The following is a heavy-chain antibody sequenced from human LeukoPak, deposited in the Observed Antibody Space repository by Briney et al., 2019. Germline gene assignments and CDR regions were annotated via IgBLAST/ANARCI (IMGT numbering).Heavy chain of an antibody. CDR3: ARGSGSFDY. Sequence: KPGGSLRLSCAASGFTFSSYSMNWVRQAPGEGLEWVSSISSSSSYIYYADSVRGRFTISRDNAKNSLYLQMNSLRAEDTAVYYCARGSGSFDYWGQGTLVTVSS. J-gene: IGHJ4*02. D-gene: IGHD3-22*01. CDR1: GFTFSSYS. CDR2: ISSSSSYI. V-gene: IGHV3-21*01.